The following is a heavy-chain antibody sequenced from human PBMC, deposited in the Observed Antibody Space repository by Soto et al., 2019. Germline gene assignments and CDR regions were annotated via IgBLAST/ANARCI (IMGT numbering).Heavy chain of an antibody. Sequence: QVQLEQSGPEVKKPGSSVKVSCKASGGTFRNSAISWVRQAPGQGLEWMGGIMPIFRTRDYAQKFQGRLTITADESASTAYIELTGLRSDDTAVYYCARDNDRPQLGGNYYYNVDVWGHGTTVTVSS. V-gene: IGHV1-69*12. CDR2: IMPIFRTR. CDR3: ARDNDRPQLGGNYYYNVDV. CDR1: GGTFRNSA. J-gene: IGHJ6*01. D-gene: IGHD1-1*01.